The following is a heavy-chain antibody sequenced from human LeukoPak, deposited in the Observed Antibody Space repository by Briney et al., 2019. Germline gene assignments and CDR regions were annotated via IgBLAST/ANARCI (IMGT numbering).Heavy chain of an antibody. V-gene: IGHV5-51*01. D-gene: IGHD3-22*01. J-gene: IGHJ3*02. Sequence: GESLKISCKCSGYSFTSYWIGWVRQMPGKGLEWMGIIYPGDSDTRYSPSFQGQVTISADKSISTAYLQWSSLKASDTAMYYCARPKAYYYDSSGYYSDAFDIWGQGTMVTVSS. CDR3: ARPKAYYYDSSGYYSDAFDI. CDR2: IYPGDSDT. CDR1: GYSFTSYW.